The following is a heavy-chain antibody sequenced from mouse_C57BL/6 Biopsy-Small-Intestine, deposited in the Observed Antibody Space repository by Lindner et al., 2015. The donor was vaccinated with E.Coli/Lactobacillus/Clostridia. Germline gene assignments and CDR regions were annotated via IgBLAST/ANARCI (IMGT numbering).Heavy chain of an antibody. V-gene: IGHV1-81*01. J-gene: IGHJ3*01. CDR2: IYPRSGNT. CDR3: ARRETARATPFAY. Sequence: VQLQESGAELARPGASVKLSCKASGYTFTSYGISWVKQRTGQGLEWIGEIYPRSGNTYYNEKFKGKATLTADKSSSTAYMQLSSLTSEDSAVYFCARRETARATPFAYWGQGTLVTVSA. D-gene: IGHD3-2*01. CDR1: GYTFTSYG.